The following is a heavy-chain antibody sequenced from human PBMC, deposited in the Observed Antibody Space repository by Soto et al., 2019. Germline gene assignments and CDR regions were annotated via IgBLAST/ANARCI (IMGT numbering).Heavy chain of an antibody. CDR2: INPNSGGT. D-gene: IGHD6-19*01. CDR1: GYTFTGYY. J-gene: IGHJ3*02. Sequence: ASVKVSCKASGYTFTGYYMHWVRQAPGQGLEWMGWINPNSGGTNYAQKFQGWVTMTRDTSISTAYMELSRLRSDDTAVYYCAINLLHIAVDAFDIWGQGTMVTVSS. CDR3: AINLLHIAVDAFDI. V-gene: IGHV1-2*04.